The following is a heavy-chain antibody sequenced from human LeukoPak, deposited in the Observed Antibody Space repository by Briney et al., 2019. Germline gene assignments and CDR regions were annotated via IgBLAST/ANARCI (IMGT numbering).Heavy chain of an antibody. V-gene: IGHV3-7*05. D-gene: IGHD2-15*01. CDR1: GFTLSSSW. CDR3: AREWWYLDY. Sequence: GGSLRLSCAASGFTLSSSWMTWARQAPGRGLEWVARIKEDGSDIHYVDSVKGRLTISRDNAKKSLYLQMNSLRAEDTAVYYCAREWWYLDYWGQGTLVTVSS. CDR2: IKEDGSDI. J-gene: IGHJ4*02.